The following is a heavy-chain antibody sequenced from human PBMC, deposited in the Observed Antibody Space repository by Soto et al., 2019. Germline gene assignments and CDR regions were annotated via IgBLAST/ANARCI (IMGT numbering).Heavy chain of an antibody. J-gene: IGHJ4*02. CDR3: TAWAHTYGRIDS. CDR1: GFTFSNAW. D-gene: IGHD5-18*01. V-gene: IGHV3-15*07. CDR2: IKSKTDGGTT. Sequence: TGGSLTLSRAAPGFTFSNAWMNWVRQAPGKGVEWVGRIKSKTDGGTTDYAAPVKGRFTISRDDSRNTLYLQMNSLKIEDTALYYCTAWAHTYGRIDSRGQGTLVTVSS.